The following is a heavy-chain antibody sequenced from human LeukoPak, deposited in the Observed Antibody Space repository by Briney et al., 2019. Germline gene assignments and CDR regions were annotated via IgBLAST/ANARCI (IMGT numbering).Heavy chain of an antibody. D-gene: IGHD3-10*01. CDR1: GFPFSMSW. CDR2: ILQDGSVT. V-gene: IGHV3-74*01. Sequence: GGSLRLSCAASGFPFSMSWMHWVRQAPGEGLVWVARILQDGSVTTYADSVRGRFSIARDNANNMLYLQMNSRSAEDTAVYYCAKDSSIAFGSGRVSWFDPWGQGTLVTVSS. J-gene: IGHJ5*02. CDR3: AKDSSIAFGSGRVSWFDP.